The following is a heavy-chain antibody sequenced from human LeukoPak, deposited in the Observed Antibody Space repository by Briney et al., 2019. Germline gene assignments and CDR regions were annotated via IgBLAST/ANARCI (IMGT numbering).Heavy chain of an antibody. D-gene: IGHD2-2*01. CDR2: ISAYNGNT. V-gene: IGHV1-18*01. CDR1: GYTFTSYG. J-gene: IGHJ5*02. CDR3: ARAQYCSSTSCYGENWFDP. Sequence: ASVKVSCKASGYTFTSYGISWVRQAPGQGLEWMGWISAYNGNTNYAQKLQGRVTMTTDTSTSTAYMELRSLRSDDTAVYYCARAQYCSSTSCYGENWFDPWGQGTLVTVSS.